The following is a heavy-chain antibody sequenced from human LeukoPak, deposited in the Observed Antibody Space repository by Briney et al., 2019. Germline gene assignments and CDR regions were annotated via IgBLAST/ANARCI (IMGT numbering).Heavy chain of an antibody. V-gene: IGHV3-21*01. CDR1: GFTFSSYS. CDR3: ARVGSQQQLANPPYYYYGMDV. D-gene: IGHD6-13*01. Sequence: GGSLRLSCAASGFTFSSYSMNWVRQTPGKGLEWVSSISSSSSYIYYADSVKGRFTISRDNAKNSLYLQMNSLRAEDTAVCYCARVGSQQQLANPPYYYYGMDVWGQGTTVTVSS. J-gene: IGHJ6*02. CDR2: ISSSSSYI.